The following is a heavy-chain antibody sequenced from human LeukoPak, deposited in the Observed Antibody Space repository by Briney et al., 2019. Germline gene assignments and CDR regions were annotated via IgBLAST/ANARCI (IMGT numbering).Heavy chain of an antibody. Sequence: SETLSLTCTVSGGSISSCNYYWDWIRQPPGKGLEWIGSVHCRGSTYYNPSLKSRVAISVDTSKKQLYVELNSLTAADTAVYYCARHSYTTAAGTPQGFDIWGQGTMVTVSS. CDR3: ARHSYTTAAGTPQGFDI. D-gene: IGHD6-13*01. J-gene: IGHJ3*02. CDR2: VHCRGST. V-gene: IGHV4-39*01. CDR1: GGSISSCNYY.